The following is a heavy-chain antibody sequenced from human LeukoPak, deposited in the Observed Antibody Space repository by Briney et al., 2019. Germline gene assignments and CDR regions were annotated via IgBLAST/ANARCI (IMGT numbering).Heavy chain of an antibody. J-gene: IGHJ3*02. Sequence: PSGTLSLTCAVSGGSISSSNWWSWVRQPPGKGLEWIGEIYHSGSTNYNPSLKSRVTISVDKSKNQFSLKLSCVTAADTAVYYCARWGAYCSGGSCAFDIWGQGTMVTVSS. CDR1: GGSISSSNW. V-gene: IGHV4-4*02. D-gene: IGHD2-15*01. CDR3: ARWGAYCSGGSCAFDI. CDR2: IYHSGST.